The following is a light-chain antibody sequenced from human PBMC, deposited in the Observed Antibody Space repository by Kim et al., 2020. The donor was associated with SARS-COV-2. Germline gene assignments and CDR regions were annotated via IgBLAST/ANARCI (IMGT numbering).Light chain of an antibody. V-gene: IGKV3-11*01. CDR1: QNIGTF. Sequence: ENVLTQSPATLSLSPGQRATLSCRASQNIGTFLAWYQQKPGQAPRLLIYEASKRATGIPARFSGSGSGTDFTLNIISLEPEDFALYYCHHSKTFGQGTKVDIK. CDR3: HHSKT. J-gene: IGKJ1*01. CDR2: EAS.